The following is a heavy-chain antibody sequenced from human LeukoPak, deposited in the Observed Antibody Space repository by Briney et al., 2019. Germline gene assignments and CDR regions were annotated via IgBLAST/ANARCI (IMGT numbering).Heavy chain of an antibody. CDR2: IYFSGTT. D-gene: IGHD3-22*01. Sequence: ASETLSLTCTVSGVSISSSGYYWGWVRQPPGKGLEWIGIIYFSGTTYYNPSLKSRVTISVDTSKNQFSLKLNSVTAADTAVYYCARLVDYYDSRGYFDYWGQGALVTVSS. J-gene: IGHJ4*02. CDR3: ARLVDYYDSRGYFDY. V-gene: IGHV4-39*01. CDR1: GVSISSSGYY.